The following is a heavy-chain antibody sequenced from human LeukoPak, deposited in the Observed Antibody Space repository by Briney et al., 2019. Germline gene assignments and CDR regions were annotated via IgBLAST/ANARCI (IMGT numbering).Heavy chain of an antibody. D-gene: IGHD3/OR15-3a*01. J-gene: IGHJ4*02. CDR3: AKETVWTYFDS. CDR2: IDKNGNEI. V-gene: IGHV3-7*03. Sequence: TGGSLRLSCAASGLSISNFWMHWVRQAPGKGLEWVAIIDKNGNEIKYVDSVKGRFTLSRDNSKNTLFLQMNNLRAEDTAVYYCAKETVWTYFDSWGQGTLITVSS. CDR1: GLSISNFW.